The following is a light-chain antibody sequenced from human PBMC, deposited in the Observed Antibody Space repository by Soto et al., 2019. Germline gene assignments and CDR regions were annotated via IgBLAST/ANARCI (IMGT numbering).Light chain of an antibody. J-gene: IGKJ1*01. CDR1: QSISSY. V-gene: IGKV1-39*01. CDR2: AAS. Sequence: IQMTQSPSSLSASVGDRVTITCRVSQSISSYLNWYQQKPGKAPKLLIYAASSLQSGVPSRFSGSGSGTDFTLTISSLQPEDFATYYCQQSYSTLSWTFGQGTKVDIK. CDR3: QQSYSTLSWT.